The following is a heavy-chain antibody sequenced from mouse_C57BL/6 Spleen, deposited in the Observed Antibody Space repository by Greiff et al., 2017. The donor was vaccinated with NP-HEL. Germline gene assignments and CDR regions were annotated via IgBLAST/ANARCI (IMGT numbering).Heavy chain of an antibody. CDR2: INPSNGGT. CDR3: ASLIYDDYDWYFDV. V-gene: IGHV1-53*01. Sequence: QVQLQQPGTELVKPGASVKLSCKASGYTFTSYWMHWVKQRPGQGLEWIGNINPSNGGTNYNEKFKSKATLTVDKSSSTAYMQLSSLTSEDSAVYYCASLIYDDYDWYFDVWGTGTTVTVSS. J-gene: IGHJ1*03. CDR1: GYTFTSYW. D-gene: IGHD2-4*01.